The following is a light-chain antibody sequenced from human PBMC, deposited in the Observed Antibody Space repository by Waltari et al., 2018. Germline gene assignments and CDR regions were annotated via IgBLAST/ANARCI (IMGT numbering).Light chain of an antibody. J-gene: IGKJ2*01. Sequence: DIQMTQSPSSLSASVGDRVTITCQASQDISNYLNWYQQKPGKAPKLLIYYASNLETGVPSRFSGSRSGTDFTFTISSLQPEDIATYYCQQYDNLPPYTFGQGTKLEIK. CDR2: YAS. CDR3: QQYDNLPPYT. V-gene: IGKV1-33*01. CDR1: QDISNY.